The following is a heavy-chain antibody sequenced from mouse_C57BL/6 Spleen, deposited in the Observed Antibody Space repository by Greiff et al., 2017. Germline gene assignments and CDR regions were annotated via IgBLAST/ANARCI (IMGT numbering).Heavy chain of an antibody. D-gene: IGHD1-1*01. J-gene: IGHJ4*01. CDR2: IYPGSGST. Sequence: QVQLQQPGAELVKPGASVKMSCKASGYTFTSYWITWVKQRPGQGLEWIGDIYPGSGSTNYNEKFKSKATLTVDTSSSTAYMQLSSLTSEDSAVYCCARPYFGSSDGEAMDYWGQGTSVTVSS. V-gene: IGHV1-55*01. CDR1: GYTFTSYW. CDR3: ARPYFGSSDGEAMDY.